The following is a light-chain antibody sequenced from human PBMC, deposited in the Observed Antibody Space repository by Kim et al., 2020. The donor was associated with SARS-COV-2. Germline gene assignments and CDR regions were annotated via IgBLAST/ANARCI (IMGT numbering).Light chain of an antibody. CDR3: QQHNTFSST. CDR2: KAS. Sequence: ASVGDRVTITCRASQNINNYLAWYQQKPGNAPKLLISKASTLESGVPSVFSGSGSGTEFTLTISSLQPDDFATYYCQQHNTFSSTFGQGTKVDIK. V-gene: IGKV1-5*03. CDR1: QNINNY. J-gene: IGKJ1*01.